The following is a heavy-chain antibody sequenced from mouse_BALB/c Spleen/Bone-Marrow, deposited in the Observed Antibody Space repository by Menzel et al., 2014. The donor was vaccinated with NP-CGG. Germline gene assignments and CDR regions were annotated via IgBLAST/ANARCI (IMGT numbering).Heavy chain of an antibody. J-gene: IGHJ3*01. CDR2: SRNKAKDYTT. V-gene: IGHV7-1*02. CDR3: ARDVGYENYFSS. CDR1: GFTFSAFY. Sequence: EVHLVESGGGLVQPGGSLRLSCATSGFTFSAFYMEWVRQPPGKRLEWIAASRNKAKDYTTEYSASVKGRFIVSRDTSQSILYLQMNALRAEDTAIYYCARDVGYENYFSSWGQGTLVTASA. D-gene: IGHD2-10*02.